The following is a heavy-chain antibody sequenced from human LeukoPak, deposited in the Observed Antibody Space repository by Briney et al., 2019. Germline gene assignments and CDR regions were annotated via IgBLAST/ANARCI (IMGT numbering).Heavy chain of an antibody. J-gene: IGHJ4*02. CDR1: GYSISSGNF. CDR3: ARDRRQRDYFDF. V-gene: IGHV4-38-2*02. CDR2: IYHSGST. D-gene: IGHD1-1*01. Sequence: PSETLSLTCTVSGYSISSGNFWGWIRQPPGKGLEWIGSIYHSGSTYYSPSLKSRVTISVDTSNNHFSLRLNSVTAADTAVYYCARDRRQRDYFDFWGQGARVTVSS.